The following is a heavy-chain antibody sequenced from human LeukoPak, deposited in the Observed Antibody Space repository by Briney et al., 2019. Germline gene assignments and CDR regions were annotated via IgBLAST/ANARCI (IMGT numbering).Heavy chain of an antibody. CDR3: ARDEYASSPGYFDY. J-gene: IGHJ4*02. D-gene: IGHD6-6*01. CDR1: GFTFSSYE. CDR2: ISSSGSYI. V-gene: IGHV3-21*05. Sequence: GGSLRLSCAASGFTFSSYEMNWVRQAPGKGLEWVSCISSSGSYIYYADSVKGRFTISRGNAKNSLYLQMDRLRAEDTAVYYCARDEYASSPGYFDYWGQGTLVTVSS.